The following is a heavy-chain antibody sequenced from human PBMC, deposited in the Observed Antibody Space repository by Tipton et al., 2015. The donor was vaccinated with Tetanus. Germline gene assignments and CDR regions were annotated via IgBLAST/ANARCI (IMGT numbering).Heavy chain of an antibody. J-gene: IGHJ4*02. Sequence: TLSLTCTASGGSISSSSYYWGWIRQPPGKGLEWIGSIYYSGSTYYNPSLKSRVTISVDTSKNQFSLKLSSVTAADTAVYYCASLGYCSSTSCPGVGYWGQGTLVTVSS. CDR1: GGSISSSSYY. CDR2: IYYSGST. CDR3: ASLGYCSSTSCPGVGY. D-gene: IGHD2-2*01. V-gene: IGHV4-39*01.